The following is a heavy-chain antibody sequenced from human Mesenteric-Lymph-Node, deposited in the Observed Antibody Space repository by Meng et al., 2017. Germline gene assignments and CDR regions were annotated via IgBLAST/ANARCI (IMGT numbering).Heavy chain of an antibody. V-gene: IGHV3-30*01. Sequence: GGSLRLSCAVSGFTFSRYVMHWVRQAPGKGLEWVGSISSGGSNKFNADSVEGRFTSSRDNSKNTLYLQMNSLRAEDTAVYYCARGPYYDSYDSYSFDAFDIWGQGTMVTVSS. D-gene: IGHD3-22*01. CDR2: ISSGGSNK. CDR3: ARGPYYDSYDSYSFDAFDI. J-gene: IGHJ3*02. CDR1: GFTFSRYV.